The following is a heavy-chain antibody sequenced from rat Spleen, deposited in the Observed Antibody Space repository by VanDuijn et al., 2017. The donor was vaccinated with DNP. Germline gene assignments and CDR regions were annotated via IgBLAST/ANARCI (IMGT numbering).Heavy chain of an antibody. D-gene: IGHD1-6*01. V-gene: IGHV5-58*01. J-gene: IGHJ2*01. CDR2: INTDGDST. CDR3: AKDPEYYGFQGYFDY. CDR1: GFTFSSYW. Sequence: EVQLVESGGGVVQPGRSLKLSCVASGFTFSSYWMFWIRQAPGKGLEWVASINTDGDSTYYLDSVKGRFTISRDNAENTAYLQMNSLRFDDTATYYCAKDPEYYGFQGYFDYWGQGVMVTVSS.